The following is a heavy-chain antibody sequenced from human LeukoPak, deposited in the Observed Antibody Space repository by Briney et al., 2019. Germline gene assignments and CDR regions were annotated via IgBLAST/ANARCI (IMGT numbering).Heavy chain of an antibody. D-gene: IGHD6-6*01. CDR2: IWYDVSNK. CDR3: ARANRRHREYSSRNYYYYYMDV. Sequence: GGSLRLSCAASGFTFSNYGMHWVRQAPGKRLEGVAVIWYDVSNKYYADSAKRRFTISIDNSKNTLYLQMNSLRAEDTAVYYCARANRRHREYSSRNYYYYYMDVWGKGTTVTVSS. CDR1: GFTFSNYG. J-gene: IGHJ6*03. V-gene: IGHV3-33*01.